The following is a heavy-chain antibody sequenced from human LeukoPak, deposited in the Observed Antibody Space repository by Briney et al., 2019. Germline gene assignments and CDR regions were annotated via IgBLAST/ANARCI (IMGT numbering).Heavy chain of an antibody. V-gene: IGHV1-2*02. CDR1: GYTFTGYY. J-gene: IGHJ4*02. Sequence: ASVKVSCKASGYTFTGYYMHWVRQAPGQGLEWMGWINPNSGGTNYAQKFQGRVTMTRDTSISTAYMELSRLRSDDTAVYYCARELGPYYDILTGYYLQRHYFDYWGQGTLVTVSS. CDR3: ARELGPYYDILTGYYLQRHYFDY. D-gene: IGHD3-9*01. CDR2: INPNSGGT.